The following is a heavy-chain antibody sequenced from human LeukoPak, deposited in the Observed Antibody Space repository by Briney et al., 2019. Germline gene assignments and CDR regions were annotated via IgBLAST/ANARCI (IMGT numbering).Heavy chain of an antibody. D-gene: IGHD3-22*01. CDR2: IFHSGST. CDR3: ARTYYYDSSGYYYEKYYFDY. V-gene: IGHV4-59*08. CDR1: GGSITSYY. Sequence: SETLSLTCTVSGGSITSYYWSWIRQSPGKGLEWTGYIFHSGSTNYNPSLKSRVTISVDTSKNQFSLKLSSVTAADTAVYYCARTYYYDSSGYYYEKYYFDYWGQGTLVTVSS. J-gene: IGHJ4*02.